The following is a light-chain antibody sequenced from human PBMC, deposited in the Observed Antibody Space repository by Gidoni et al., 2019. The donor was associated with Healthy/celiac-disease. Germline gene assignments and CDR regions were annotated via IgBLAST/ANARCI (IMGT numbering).Light chain of an antibody. J-gene: IGKJ2*01. CDR3: QQSYSTPF. Sequence: DIQMTQSPSSLSASVGDRVTITCRESQSISSYLNWYQQKPGKAPKLLIYAASSLQSGVPSRFSGSGSGTDFTLTISSLQPEDFANYYCQQSYSTPFFGQGTKLEIK. CDR2: AAS. CDR1: QSISSY. V-gene: IGKV1-39*01.